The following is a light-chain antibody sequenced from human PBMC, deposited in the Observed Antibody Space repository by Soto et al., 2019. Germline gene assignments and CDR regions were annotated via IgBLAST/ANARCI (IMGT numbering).Light chain of an antibody. CDR3: QPYNNWPLT. Sequence: EIVMAQSPATLSVAPGERATLSCRASQTIYNTLAWYQHKPGQTPRLLIYDTSTRATGVPTRFSGSRSGAEFTLTINSLQSEDFAVYYCQPYNNWPLTFGGGTKVDIK. V-gene: IGKV3-15*01. CDR1: QTIYNT. CDR2: DTS. J-gene: IGKJ4*01.